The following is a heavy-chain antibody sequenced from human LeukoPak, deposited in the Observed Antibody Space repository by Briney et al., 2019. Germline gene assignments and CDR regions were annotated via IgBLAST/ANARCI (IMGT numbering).Heavy chain of an antibody. V-gene: IGHV3-23*01. D-gene: IGHD3-22*01. CDR3: AKTNGYYDL. J-gene: IGHJ4*02. Sequence: GGPLSLSCAASGFTFSSNGMSWFRKAPGRGLEWVSSISGSGDKTYYADSVKGRFTISRDNSKSTMYLQMNSLRAEDTAVYHCAKTNGYYDLWGQGTLVIVSS. CDR1: GFTFSSNG. CDR2: ISGSGDKT.